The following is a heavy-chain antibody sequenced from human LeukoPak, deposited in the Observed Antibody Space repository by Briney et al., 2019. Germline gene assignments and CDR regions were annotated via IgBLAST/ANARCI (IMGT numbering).Heavy chain of an antibody. J-gene: IGHJ5*02. Sequence: PSETLSLTCTVSGGSISSSSYYWGWIRQPPGKGLEWIANIYYSGSTYLNPSLKSRVTISIGTSKNQFSLKLTSVTAADTAVYYCARLVPPGWFDPWGQGTLVTVSS. D-gene: IGHD6-6*01. V-gene: IGHV4-39*01. CDR1: GGSISSSSYY. CDR3: ARLVPPGWFDP. CDR2: IYYSGST.